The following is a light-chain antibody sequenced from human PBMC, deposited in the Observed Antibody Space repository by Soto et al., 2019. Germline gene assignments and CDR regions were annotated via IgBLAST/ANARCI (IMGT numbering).Light chain of an antibody. Sequence: SVLTQSPGTLSLSPGEIATLSCRASQSVSNSFFAWYQQKPGQAPRLLIYGVSSRATGIPDRFSGSGSGTDFTLTISRLEPEDFVVYYCQQYSTLPHTFGQGTKLEVK. J-gene: IGKJ2*01. CDR1: QSVSNSF. V-gene: IGKV3-20*01. CDR3: QQYSTLPHT. CDR2: GVS.